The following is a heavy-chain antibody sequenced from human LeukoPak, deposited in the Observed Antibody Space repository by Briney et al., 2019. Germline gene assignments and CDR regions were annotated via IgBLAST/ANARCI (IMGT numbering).Heavy chain of an antibody. CDR1: GFTFSSYG. CDR2: IYYDESYK. J-gene: IGHJ4*02. CDR3: ARGERFLEWLPLDY. D-gene: IGHD3-3*01. Sequence: GGSLRLSCAASGFTFSSYGMHWVRQAPGKGLEWVAVIYYDESYKYYADSVRGRFTISSDNSKNTLLLQMNSLRADDTAIYYCARGERFLEWLPLDYWGQGTLVTVSS. V-gene: IGHV3-33*01.